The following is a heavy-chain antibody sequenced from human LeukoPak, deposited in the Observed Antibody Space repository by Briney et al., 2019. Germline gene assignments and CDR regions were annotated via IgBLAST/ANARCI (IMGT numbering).Heavy chain of an antibody. D-gene: IGHD2-2*01. V-gene: IGHV1-18*04. J-gene: IGHJ4*02. CDR2: ISAYNGNT. CDR3: ARGGLQYQLLGPDY. CDR1: GYTFTSYY. Sequence: ASVKVSCKASGYTFTSYYMHWVRQAPGQGLEWMGWISAYNGNTNYAQKLQGRVTMTTDTSTSTAYMELRSLRSDDTAVYYCARGGLQYQLLGPDYWGQGTLVTVSS.